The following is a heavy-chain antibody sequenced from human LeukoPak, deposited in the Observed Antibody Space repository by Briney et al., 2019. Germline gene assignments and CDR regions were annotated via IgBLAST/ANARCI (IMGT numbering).Heavy chain of an antibody. CDR2: ISSSSSTI. D-gene: IGHD4-17*01. Sequence: GGSLRLSCAASGFTFSSYSMNWVRQAPGKGLEWVSYISSSSSTIYYADSVKGRFTISRDNAKNSLYLQMNSLRAEDTAVYYCARGYGDYVDWFDPWGQGTLATVPS. CDR3: ARGYGDYVDWFDP. V-gene: IGHV3-48*01. J-gene: IGHJ5*02. CDR1: GFTFSSYS.